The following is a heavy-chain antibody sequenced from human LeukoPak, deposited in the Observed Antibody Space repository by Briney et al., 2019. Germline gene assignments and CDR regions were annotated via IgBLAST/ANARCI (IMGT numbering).Heavy chain of an antibody. J-gene: IGHJ4*02. D-gene: IGHD2-15*01. CDR1: GFTFSSYG. V-gene: IGHV3-30*18. CDR3: AKDRARTVVAEFDY. Sequence: PGRSLRLSCAASGFTFSSYGMHWVRQAPGKGLGWVAVISYDGSNKYYADSAKGRFTISRDNYKNPLYLQMNSLKTEDTAVYYCAKDRARTVVAEFDYWGQGTLVTVSS. CDR2: ISYDGSNK.